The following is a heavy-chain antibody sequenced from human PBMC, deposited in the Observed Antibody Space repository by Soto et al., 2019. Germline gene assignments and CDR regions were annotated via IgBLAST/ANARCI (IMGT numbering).Heavy chain of an antibody. CDR3: ARVGGFGATTIDY. Sequence: PSETLSLPCTVSGGSISSGDYYWSWIRQPPGKGQEWIGYIYYSGSTYYNPSLKSRVTISVDTSKNQFSLKLSSVTAADTAVYYCARVGGFGATTIDYWGQGTLVTVSS. V-gene: IGHV4-30-4*01. CDR2: IYYSGST. CDR1: GGSISSGDYY. D-gene: IGHD3-10*01. J-gene: IGHJ4*02.